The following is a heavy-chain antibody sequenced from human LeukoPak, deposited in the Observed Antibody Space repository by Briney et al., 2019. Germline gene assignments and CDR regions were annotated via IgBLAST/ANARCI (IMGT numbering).Heavy chain of an antibody. CDR2: ISSSGSTI. D-gene: IGHD6-6*01. CDR3: ARDEEYSSSSDAFDI. Sequence: GGSLRLSCAASGFTFSSYSMNWVRQAPGKGLEWVSYISSSGSTIYYADSVKGRFTISRDNAKNSLYLQMNSLRTEDTAVYYCARDEEYSSSSDAFDIWGQGTMVTVSS. J-gene: IGHJ3*02. V-gene: IGHV3-48*04. CDR1: GFTFSSYS.